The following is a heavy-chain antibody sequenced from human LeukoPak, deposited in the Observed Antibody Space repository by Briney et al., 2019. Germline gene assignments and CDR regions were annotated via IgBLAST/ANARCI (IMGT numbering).Heavy chain of an antibody. D-gene: IGHD3-9*01. CDR1: GGSFSSYY. CDR3: ARGPPLSPDYDISTGYYNFDY. Sequence: SETLSLTCAVYGGSFSSYYWSWIRQPPGKGLEWLGEINYSGSTKYNPSLESRVTISVDTSKNHFSLMLTSLTAADTAVYYCARGPPLSPDYDISTGYYNFDYWGQGTLVTVSS. V-gene: IGHV4-34*01. J-gene: IGHJ4*02. CDR2: INYSGST.